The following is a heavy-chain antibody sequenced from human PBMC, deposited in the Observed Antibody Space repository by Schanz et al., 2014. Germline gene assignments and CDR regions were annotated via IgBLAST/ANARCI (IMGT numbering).Heavy chain of an antibody. J-gene: IGHJ4*02. V-gene: IGHV3-23*04. CDR1: GFSFTTYA. CDR2: ISGSGGST. CDR3: AASSGWHPSTDY. Sequence: GQLVESGGGLVQPGGSLRLSCASSGFSFTTYAMSWVRQAPGKGLEWVSAISGSGGSTYYADSVKGRFTISRDNSKNTLYLQMKSLRAEDTAVYYCAASSGWHPSTDYWGQGTLVTVSS. D-gene: IGHD6-19*01.